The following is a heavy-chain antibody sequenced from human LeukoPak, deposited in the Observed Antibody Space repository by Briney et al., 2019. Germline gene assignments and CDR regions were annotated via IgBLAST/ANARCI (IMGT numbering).Heavy chain of an antibody. CDR3: ARGDSGSYCY. CDR1: GYTFTNYY. J-gene: IGHJ4*02. Sequence: GASVKVSCKASGYTFTNYYIHWVRQAPGQGLEWMGLIRPSDCSTTYAEKFQGRVTMTRDTSTSTVYMELSSLRSEDTAIYYCARGDSGSYCYWGQGTLVTVSS. V-gene: IGHV1-46*01. CDR2: IRPSDCST. D-gene: IGHD1-26*01.